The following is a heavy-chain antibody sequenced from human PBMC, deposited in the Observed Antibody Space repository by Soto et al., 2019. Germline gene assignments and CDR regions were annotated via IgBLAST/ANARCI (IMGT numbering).Heavy chain of an antibody. V-gene: IGHV1-46*03. D-gene: IGHD2-15*01. CDR3: ATVYCSGGSCYSIDY. CDR2: INPSNST. Sequence: QVQLVQSGAEVKKPGASVKVSCKASGYTFTSYYMHWVRQAPGQGLEWMGIINPSNSTSYAQKFQGRVTMTRDTSTSTVYMELSSLRSEDRAVYYCATVYCSGGSCYSIDYWGQGTLVTVSS. CDR1: GYTFTSYY. J-gene: IGHJ4*02.